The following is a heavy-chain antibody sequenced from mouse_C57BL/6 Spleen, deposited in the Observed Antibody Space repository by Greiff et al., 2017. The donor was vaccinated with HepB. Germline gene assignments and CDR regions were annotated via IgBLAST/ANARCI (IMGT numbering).Heavy chain of an antibody. D-gene: IGHD2-5*01. Sequence: VKLMESGPGLVQPSQSLSITCTVSGFSFTSYGVHWVRQSPGKGLEWLGVIWSGGSTDYNAAFISRLSISKDNSKSQVFFKMNSLQADDTAIYYCARKIHYSNYDYFDYWGQGTTLTVSS. CDR2: IWSGGST. CDR1: GFSFTSYG. V-gene: IGHV2-2*01. CDR3: ARKIHYSNYDYFDY. J-gene: IGHJ2*01.